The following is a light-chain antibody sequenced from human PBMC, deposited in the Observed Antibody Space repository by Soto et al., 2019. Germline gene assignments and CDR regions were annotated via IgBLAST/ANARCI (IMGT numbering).Light chain of an antibody. CDR3: SSYTSSFTWV. V-gene: IGLV2-14*01. J-gene: IGLJ3*02. CDR1: SSDIGAYNY. CDR2: EVS. Sequence: QSALTQPASVSGSPGQSITISCTGTSSDIGAYNYVSWYQQHPNKAPQLIIYEVSNRPSGVSNRFSGSKSGNTASLTISGLQAEDEGDYYCSSYTSSFTWVFGGGTKVTDL.